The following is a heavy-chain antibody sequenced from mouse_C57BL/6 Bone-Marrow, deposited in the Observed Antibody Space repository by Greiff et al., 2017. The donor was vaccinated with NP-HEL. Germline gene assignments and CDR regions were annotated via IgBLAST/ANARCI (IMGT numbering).Heavy chain of an antibody. Sequence: QVQLQQSGAELVMPGASVKLSCKASGYTFTSYWMHWVKQRPGQGLEWIGEIDPSDSYTNYNQKFKGKSTLTVDKSSSTAYMQLISLTSEDSAVYYGASEGNWDEDWYFDVWGTGTTVTVSS. V-gene: IGHV1-69*01. J-gene: IGHJ1*03. D-gene: IGHD4-1*01. CDR3: ASEGNWDEDWYFDV. CDR1: GYTFTSYW. CDR2: IDPSDSYT.